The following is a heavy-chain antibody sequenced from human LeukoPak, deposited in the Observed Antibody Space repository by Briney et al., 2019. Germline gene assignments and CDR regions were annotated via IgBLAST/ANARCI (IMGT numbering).Heavy chain of an antibody. CDR1: GFTFSNVW. J-gene: IGHJ4*02. V-gene: IGHV3-15*01. D-gene: IGHD6-19*01. CDR3: TPSIAVAGSLDY. Sequence: GGSLRLSCAASGFTFSNVWMSWVRQAPGKGREWVGRIKSKTDGGTTDYAAPVKGTFTISRDNSKNTLNLQMNSLKTEDTAVYSCTPSIAVAGSLDYWGQGTLVTVSS. CDR2: IKSKTDGGTT.